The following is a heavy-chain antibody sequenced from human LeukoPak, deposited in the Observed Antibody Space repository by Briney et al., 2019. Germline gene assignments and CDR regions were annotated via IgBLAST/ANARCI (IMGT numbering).Heavy chain of an antibody. CDR1: GFTFSIYA. CDR2: ISGSGGST. D-gene: IGHD6-13*01. V-gene: IGHV3-23*01. CDR3: AKRPGYSSSWFYFDY. J-gene: IGHJ4*02. Sequence: GGSLRLSCVASGFTFSIYAMSWVGQAPGKGVEGVSGISGSGGSTHYADSVQGRFTVSRDNSKNTLYLQMINLRAEDTAVYYCAKRPGYSSSWFYFDYWGQGTLVTVSS.